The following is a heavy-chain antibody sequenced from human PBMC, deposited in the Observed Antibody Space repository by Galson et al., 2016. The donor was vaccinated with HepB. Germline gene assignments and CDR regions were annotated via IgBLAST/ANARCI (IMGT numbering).Heavy chain of an antibody. CDR2: IYRSGST. CDR1: GGSISNDNW. CDR3: ASNGWYCLDY. D-gene: IGHD6-19*01. J-gene: IGHJ4*01. V-gene: IGHV4-4*02. Sequence: SETLSLTCTVSGGSISNDNWWSWVRQSPGKGLKWIGEIYRSGSTHYNPSLKSRATISVDKSNNRFSLRLNSVSAADTAIYFCASNGWYCLDYWGHGTLVTVSS.